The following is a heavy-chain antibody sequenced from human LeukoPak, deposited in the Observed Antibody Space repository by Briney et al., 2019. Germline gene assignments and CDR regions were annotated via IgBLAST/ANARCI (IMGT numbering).Heavy chain of an antibody. Sequence: SETLSLTRTVSGDSISSGNYWGWIRQPPGKGLEWIGYIYYSGSTNYNPSLKSRVTISVDTSKNQFSLKLSSVTAADTAVYYCARSVEMATIPFDYWGQGTLVTVSS. CDR2: IYYSGST. CDR1: GDSISSGNY. V-gene: IGHV4-61*05. CDR3: ARSVEMATIPFDY. D-gene: IGHD5-24*01. J-gene: IGHJ4*02.